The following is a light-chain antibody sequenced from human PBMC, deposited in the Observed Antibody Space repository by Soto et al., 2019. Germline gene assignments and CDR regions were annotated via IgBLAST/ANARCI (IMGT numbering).Light chain of an antibody. J-gene: IGLJ2*01. CDR2: EVS. CDR3: SSYTSSSPLV. CDR1: SSDVGGYNY. V-gene: IGLV2-14*01. Sequence: QSVRTQPASVSGSPGQSITISCTGTSSDVGGYNYVSWYQQHPGKAPKLMIYEVSNRPSGVSNRFSGSKSGNTASLTISGLQAEDEADYYCSSYTSSSPLVFGGGTKLTVL.